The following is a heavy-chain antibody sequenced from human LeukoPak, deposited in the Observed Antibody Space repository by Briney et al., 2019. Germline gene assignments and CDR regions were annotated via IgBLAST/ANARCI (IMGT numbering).Heavy chain of an antibody. J-gene: IGHJ3*02. CDR3: AREWGMMGQLGPYDAFDI. CDR1: GFSFSSYS. Sequence: GGSLRLSCAAAGFSFSSYSMNWVRQAPGKGLEWGSSISSSSSYIYYADSVKGRVTISRDNAKNSLYLQMNSLRAEDTAVYYCAREWGMMGQLGPYDAFDIWGQGTMVTVSS. CDR2: ISSSSSYI. D-gene: IGHD6-13*01. V-gene: IGHV3-21*01.